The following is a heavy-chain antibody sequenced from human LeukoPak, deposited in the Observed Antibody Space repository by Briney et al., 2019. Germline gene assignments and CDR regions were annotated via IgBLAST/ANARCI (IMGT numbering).Heavy chain of an antibody. CDR2: MNPNSGNT. Sequence: ASVKVSCKASGYTFTSYDINWVRRATGQGLEWMGWMNPNSGNTGYAQKFQGRVTMTRNTSISTAYMELSSLRSEDTAVYYCARYSSSWYWDYYYGMDVWGQGTTVTVSS. J-gene: IGHJ6*02. CDR1: GYTFTSYD. CDR3: ARYSSSWYWDYYYGMDV. D-gene: IGHD6-13*01. V-gene: IGHV1-8*01.